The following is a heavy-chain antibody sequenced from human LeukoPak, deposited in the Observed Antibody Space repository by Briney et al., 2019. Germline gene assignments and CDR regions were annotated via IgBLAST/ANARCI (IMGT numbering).Heavy chain of an antibody. V-gene: IGHV3-23*01. CDR3: AKSLVYGVANNYFDY. CDR1: GFTFSSYG. CDR2: ISGSGGST. Sequence: GGSLRLSCAASGFTFSSYGMSWVRQAPGKGLEWVSAISGSGGSTYYADSVKGRFTISRDNSKNTLYLQMNSLRAEDTAVYYCAKSLVYGVANNYFDYWGQGTLVTVSS. D-gene: IGHD2-8*01. J-gene: IGHJ4*02.